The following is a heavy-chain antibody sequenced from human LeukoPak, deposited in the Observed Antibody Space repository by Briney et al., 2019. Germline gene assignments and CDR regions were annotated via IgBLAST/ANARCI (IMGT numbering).Heavy chain of an antibody. D-gene: IGHD1-26*01. J-gene: IGHJ4*02. Sequence: PSETLSLTCTVSGGSISSGDYYWSWIRQPPGKGLEWIGYIHYSGSTYYNPSFKSRVTISVDTSKNQFSLKLSSVTAADTAVYYCARRGGSGRAFDYWGQGTLVTVSS. V-gene: IGHV4-30-4*01. CDR1: GGSISSGDYY. CDR3: ARRGGSGRAFDY. CDR2: IHYSGST.